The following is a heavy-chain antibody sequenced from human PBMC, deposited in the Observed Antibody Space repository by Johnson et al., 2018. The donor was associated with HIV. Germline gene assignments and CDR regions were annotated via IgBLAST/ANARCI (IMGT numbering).Heavy chain of an antibody. J-gene: IGHJ3*02. Sequence: VQLVESGGGVVQPGRSLRLSCATSGFTLSNYGIHWVRQAPGKGLEWVSAISGSGGSTYYAASVKGRFTISSDNSKNTLYLQMNSLGAEDTAVYYCAKALGGYAFDIWGQGTMVTVSS. D-gene: IGHD3-3*01. CDR2: ISGSGGST. CDR3: AKALGGYAFDI. CDR1: GFTLSNYG. V-gene: IGHV3-23*04.